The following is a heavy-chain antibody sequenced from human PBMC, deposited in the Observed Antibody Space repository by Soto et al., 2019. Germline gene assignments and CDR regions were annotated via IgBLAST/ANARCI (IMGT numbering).Heavy chain of an antibody. D-gene: IGHD6-13*01. Sequence: EVQLVQSGAEVKKPGESLKISCKGSGYSFNIYWIAWVRQMPGKGLEWMGIIYPGDSDARYSPSFQGQVTISADKSISSAYLQWSSLKASDTAIYYCARRWAAGTGGYYFDYWGQGTLVTVSS. CDR2: IYPGDSDA. CDR1: GYSFNIYW. V-gene: IGHV5-51*03. J-gene: IGHJ4*02. CDR3: ARRWAAGTGGYYFDY.